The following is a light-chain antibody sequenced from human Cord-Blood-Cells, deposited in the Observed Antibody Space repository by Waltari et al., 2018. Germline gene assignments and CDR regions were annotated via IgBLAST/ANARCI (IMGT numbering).Light chain of an antibody. CDR1: QSISSW. CDR3: QQYNSYST. V-gene: IGKV1-5*03. J-gene: IGKJ1*01. CDR2: KAS. Sequence: DIQMTQSPSTLSASVGDRVTITCRASQSISSWLAWYQQKPGKAPKLLIYKASSLESGVPSRFSDSVSGTEFTLTISSLQPDDFATYYCQQYNSYSTFGQGTKVEIK.